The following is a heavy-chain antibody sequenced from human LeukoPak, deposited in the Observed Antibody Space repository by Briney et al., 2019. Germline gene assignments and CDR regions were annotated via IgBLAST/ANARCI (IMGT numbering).Heavy chain of an antibody. Sequence: SETLSLTCTVSGGSISSGDYYWSWIRQPPGKGLEWIGYIYYSGSTYYNPSLRSRVTISVDTSKNQFSLKLSSVTAADTAVYYCARDYTYGDYTNWYFDLWGRGTLVTVSS. J-gene: IGHJ2*01. CDR3: ARDYTYGDYTNWYFDL. V-gene: IGHV4-30-4*08. CDR2: IYYSGST. CDR1: GGSISSGDYY. D-gene: IGHD4-17*01.